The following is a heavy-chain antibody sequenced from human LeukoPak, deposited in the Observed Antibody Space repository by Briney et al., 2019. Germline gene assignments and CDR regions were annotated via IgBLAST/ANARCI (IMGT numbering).Heavy chain of an antibody. CDR1: GFTFSSYG. CDR3: ARGALGYSSGWYYYYYYMDV. CDR2: ISSNGGST. Sequence: GGSLRLSCAASGFTFSSYGMHWVRQAPGKGLEYVSAISSNGGSTYYANSVKGRFTISRDNSKNTLYLQMGSLRAEDMAVYYCARGALGYSSGWYYYYYYMDVWGKGTTVTISS. V-gene: IGHV3-64*01. D-gene: IGHD6-19*01. J-gene: IGHJ6*03.